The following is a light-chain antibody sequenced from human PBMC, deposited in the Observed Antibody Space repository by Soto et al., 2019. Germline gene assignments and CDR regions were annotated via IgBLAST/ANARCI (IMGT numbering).Light chain of an antibody. Sequence: QSVLTQPPSVSGSPGQSVTISCTGTSRDVGSFNRVSWYQQPPGAAPKLLIYGVTNRPSGVPDRFSGSKSGTSASLAITGLQAEDEADYYCQSYDSSLSGYVFGTGTKVTVL. CDR3: QSYDSSLSGYV. J-gene: IGLJ1*01. CDR2: GVT. CDR1: SRDVGSFNR. V-gene: IGLV2-18*02.